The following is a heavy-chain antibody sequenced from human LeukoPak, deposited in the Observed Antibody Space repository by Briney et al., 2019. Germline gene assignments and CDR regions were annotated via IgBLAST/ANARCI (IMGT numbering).Heavy chain of an antibody. V-gene: IGHV4-61*08. CDR2: IYYSGST. CDR3: ARQRRDYGDNYLDY. J-gene: IGHJ4*02. CDR1: GGSISSGGYY. Sequence: PSETLSLTCTVSGGSISSGGYYLSWIRQHPGKGLEWIGYIYYSGSTNYNPSLKSRVTISVDTSKNQFSLKLSSVTAADTAVYYCARQRRDYGDNYLDYWGQGTLVIVSS. D-gene: IGHD4-17*01.